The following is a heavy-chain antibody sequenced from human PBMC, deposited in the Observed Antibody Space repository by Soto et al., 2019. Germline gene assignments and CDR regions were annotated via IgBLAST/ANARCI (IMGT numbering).Heavy chain of an antibody. J-gene: IGHJ3*02. V-gene: IGHV3-30*18. CDR1: GFTFSNYG. CDR2: ISYDGSNK. CDR3: AKDLGSGSYLFDAFDI. D-gene: IGHD1-26*01. Sequence: GGSLRLSCAASGFTFSNYGMHWVRQAPGKGLEWVAVISYDGSNKYYADSVKGRFTISRDNSKNTLYLQMNSLRAEDTAVYYCAKDLGSGSYLFDAFDIWGQGTMVTVSS.